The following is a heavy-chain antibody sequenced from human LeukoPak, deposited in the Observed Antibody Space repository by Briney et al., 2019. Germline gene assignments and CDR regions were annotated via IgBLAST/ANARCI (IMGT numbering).Heavy chain of an antibody. CDR1: GSTPTEHA. Sequence: PGGSLRLSCAVSGSTPTEHAWSWVRQAPGEGLEWVSGVIDVGTTYYADSVKGRFTISRDNSKNTVYLQMNNLRAEDTAVYYCARGQLWLAPTSFDYWGQGTLVTVSS. CDR2: VIDVGTT. D-gene: IGHD3-10*01. J-gene: IGHJ4*02. CDR3: ARGQLWLAPTSFDY. V-gene: IGHV3-23*01.